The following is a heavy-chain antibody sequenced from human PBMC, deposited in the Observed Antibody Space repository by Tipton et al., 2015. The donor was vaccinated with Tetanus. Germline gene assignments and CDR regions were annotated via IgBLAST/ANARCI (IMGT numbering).Heavy chain of an antibody. CDR1: GFTISSNS. D-gene: IGHD3-16*01. CDR2: ISSSSNTI. V-gene: IGHV3-48*02. J-gene: IGHJ6*02. CDR3: ARDRPGDGIAILGGGVHRLYHFYGMDL. Sequence: SLRLSCAASGFTISSNSMNWVRQAPGKGLEWVSYISSSSNTIYYADSVKGRFTISRDDAKNSLFLQMNSPRDEDTGVYYCARDRPGDGIAILGGGVHRLYHFYGMDLWGQGTTVSVSS.